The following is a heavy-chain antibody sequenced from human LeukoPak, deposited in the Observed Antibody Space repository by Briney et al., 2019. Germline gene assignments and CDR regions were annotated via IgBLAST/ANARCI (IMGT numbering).Heavy chain of an antibody. CDR2: INPSEGSA. V-gene: IGHV1-46*01. Sequence: ASVKVSCKASGYTFTSYYIHRVRQAPGQGLEWMGIINPSEGSANYAQRFQDRVTITRDMSTSTVYMELSSLRSEDTAIYYCARDWERVPAAIKGCVYWGQGTLVTVSS. D-gene: IGHD2-2*02. J-gene: IGHJ4*02. CDR1: GYTFTSYY. CDR3: ARDWERVPAAIKGCVY.